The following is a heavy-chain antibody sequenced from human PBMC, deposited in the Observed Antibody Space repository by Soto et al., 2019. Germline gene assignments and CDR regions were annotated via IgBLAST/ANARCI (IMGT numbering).Heavy chain of an antibody. CDR1: GFTFSTYA. J-gene: IGHJ5*02. D-gene: IGHD1-1*01. Sequence: EAQMLESGGGSVQPGGSLRLSCAASGFTFSTYAVAWVRQSPGKGLEWFSSISASGGDTWYADSVKGRFTISRDNSKNTLYLQMNSLRVEDTAVYYCARRPTATASWGQGTLVTVSS. CDR3: ARRPTATAS. CDR2: ISASGGDT. V-gene: IGHV3-23*01.